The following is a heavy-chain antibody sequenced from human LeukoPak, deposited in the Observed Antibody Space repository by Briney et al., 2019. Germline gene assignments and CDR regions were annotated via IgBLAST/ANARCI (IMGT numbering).Heavy chain of an antibody. J-gene: IGHJ4*02. Sequence: ASVKVSCKASGGTFSSYAISWVRQAPGQGLEWMGRIIPILGIANYAQKFQGRVTITADKSTSTAYMELSSLRSEDTAVYYCARPGEPPNYYDSSGFDYWGQGTLVTVSS. CDR1: GGTFSSYA. CDR3: ARPGEPPNYYDSSGFDY. V-gene: IGHV1-69*04. CDR2: IIPILGIA. D-gene: IGHD3-22*01.